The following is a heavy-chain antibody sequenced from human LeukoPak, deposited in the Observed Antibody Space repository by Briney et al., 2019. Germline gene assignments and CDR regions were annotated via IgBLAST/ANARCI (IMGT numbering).Heavy chain of an antibody. D-gene: IGHD3-22*01. J-gene: IGHJ4*02. V-gene: IGHV4-34*01. CDR1: GGSFRGYY. Sequence: SDTLSLTCAVHGGSFRGYYWSWIRQPPGKGLAWIGEINHSGSINYNPSLKSRVTRSVETSKNQFSLKLSSVTAADTAVYYCARSLAAARIVGGRPNDYWGQGTLVTVSS. CDR2: INHSGSI. CDR3: ARSLAAARIVGGRPNDY.